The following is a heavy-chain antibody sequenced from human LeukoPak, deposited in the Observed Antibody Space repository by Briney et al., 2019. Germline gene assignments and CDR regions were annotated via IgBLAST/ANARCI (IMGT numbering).Heavy chain of an antibody. CDR3: ARHSAYTRPPWFGEMNWFDP. CDR2: IYHSGST. D-gene: IGHD3-10*01. J-gene: IGHJ5*02. CDR1: GGSISSSNW. Sequence: SGTLSLTCAVSGGSISSSNWWSWVRQPPGKGLEWIGEIYHSGSTNYNPSLKSRVTISVDKSKNQFSLKLSSVTAADTAVYYCARHSAYTRPPWFGEMNWFDPWGQGTLVTVSS. V-gene: IGHV4-4*02.